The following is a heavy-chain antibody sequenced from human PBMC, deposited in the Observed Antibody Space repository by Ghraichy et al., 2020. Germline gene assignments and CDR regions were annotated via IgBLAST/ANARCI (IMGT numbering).Heavy chain of an antibody. D-gene: IGHD1-26*01. CDR3: ARLAGRYSFGMDV. Sequence: GWISPYNGNTNYTQTLQDRVTMTTDTSTSTAYMELRTLRSDDTAVYYCARLAGRYSFGMDVWGQGTTVTVSS. V-gene: IGHV1-18*01. J-gene: IGHJ6*02. CDR2: ISPYNGNT.